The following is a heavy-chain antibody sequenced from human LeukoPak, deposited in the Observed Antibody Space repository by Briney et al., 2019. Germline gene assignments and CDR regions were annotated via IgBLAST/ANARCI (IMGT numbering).Heavy chain of an antibody. CDR2: FDPEDGET. D-gene: IGHD3-3*01. V-gene: IGHV1-24*01. CDR3: ATAPTLYDFWSGYYPFDY. CDR1: GYTLTELS. Sequence: GASVKVSCKVSGYTLTELSMHWVRQAPGKGLEWMGGFDPEDGETIYAQKFQGRVTMTEDTSTDTACMELSSLRSEDTAVYYCATAPTLYDFWSGYYPFDYWGQGTLVTVSS. J-gene: IGHJ4*02.